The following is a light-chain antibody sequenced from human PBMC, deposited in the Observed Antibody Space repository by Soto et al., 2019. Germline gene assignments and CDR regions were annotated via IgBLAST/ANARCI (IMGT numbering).Light chain of an antibody. CDR3: CSYAGSSTSRV. CDR2: EDS. CDR1: SSDAGNYNF. Sequence: QSALTQPASVSGSPGQSITISCTGTSSDAGNYNFVSWYQQHPGKAPKVIIYEDSTRPSGVSNRISGSKSGNTAPLTISGLQAEDEADYYCCSYAGSSTSRVFGGGTKLTVL. V-gene: IGLV2-23*01. J-gene: IGLJ3*02.